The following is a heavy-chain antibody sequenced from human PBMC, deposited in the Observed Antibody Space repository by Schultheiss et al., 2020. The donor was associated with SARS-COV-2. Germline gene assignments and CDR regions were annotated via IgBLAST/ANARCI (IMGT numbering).Heavy chain of an antibody. V-gene: IGHV3-33*01. CDR2: IWYDGSNK. CDR1: GFTFSSYG. D-gene: IGHD5-24*01. CDR3: AREEMAILFDY. J-gene: IGHJ4*02. Sequence: GGSLRLSCAASGFTFSSYGMHWVRQAPGKGLEWVAVIWYDGSNKYYADSVKGRFTISRDNSKNTLYLQMNSLRAEDTAVYYCAREEMAILFDYWGQGTLVTVSS.